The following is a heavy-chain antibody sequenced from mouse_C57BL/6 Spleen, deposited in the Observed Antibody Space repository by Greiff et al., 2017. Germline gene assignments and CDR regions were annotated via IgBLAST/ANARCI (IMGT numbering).Heavy chain of an antibody. D-gene: IGHD2-1*01. CDR3: ARDIYGNHPAWFAY. CDR1: GYTFTSYW. Sequence: VQLQQSGADLAKPGASVKLSCTASGYTFTSYWMHWVNQRPGQGLEWIGYINPSSGYTNYNQQFTDKTTLTADKSSSTAYMQLSSLTYEDSAVYYCARDIYGNHPAWFAYWGQGTLVTVSA. V-gene: IGHV1-7*01. J-gene: IGHJ3*01. CDR2: INPSSGYT.